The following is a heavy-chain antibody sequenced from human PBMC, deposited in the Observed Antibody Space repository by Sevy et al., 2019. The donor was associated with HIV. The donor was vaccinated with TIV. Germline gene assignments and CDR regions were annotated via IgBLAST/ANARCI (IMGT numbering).Heavy chain of an antibody. CDR2: INHSGST. V-gene: IGHV4-34*01. CDR3: ARDSRSVERWLRHGYYFDY. J-gene: IGHJ4*02. Sequence: SETLSLTCAVYGGSFSGYYWSWIRQPPGKGLEWIGEINHSGSTNYNPSLKSRVTISVDTSKNQFSLKLSSVTAADTAVYYCARDSRSVERWLRHGYYFDYWGQGTLVTVSS. D-gene: IGHD5-12*01. CDR1: GGSFSGYY.